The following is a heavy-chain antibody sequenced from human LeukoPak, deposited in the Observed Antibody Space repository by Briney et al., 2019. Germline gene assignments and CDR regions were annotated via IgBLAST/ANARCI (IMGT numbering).Heavy chain of an antibody. CDR2: ISSNSNYI. CDR1: GFTFSSYG. Sequence: PGGSLRLSCAASGFTFSSYGMSWVRQAPGKGLEWVSSISSNSNYIYYADSVKGRFTISRDNAKNSLYLQMNSLRAEDTAVYYCARVIAYAYYYYMDVWGKGTTVTISS. V-gene: IGHV3-21*01. CDR3: ARVIAYAYYYYMDV. J-gene: IGHJ6*03. D-gene: IGHD3-16*02.